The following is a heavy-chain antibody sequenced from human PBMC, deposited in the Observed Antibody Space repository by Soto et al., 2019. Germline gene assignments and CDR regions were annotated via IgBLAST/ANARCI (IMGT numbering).Heavy chain of an antibody. CDR2: IYYSGST. J-gene: IGHJ6*02. V-gene: IGHV4-59*01. D-gene: IGHD4-17*01. CDR3: ARLYDYGGNSGGNGMDV. CDR1: GCSISSYY. Sequence: PSETLSLTCTVSGCSISSYYWSWIRQPPGKGLEWIGYIYYSGSTNYNPSLKSRVTISVDTSKNQFSLKLSSVTAADTAVYYCARLYDYGGNSGGNGMDVWGQGTTVTVPS.